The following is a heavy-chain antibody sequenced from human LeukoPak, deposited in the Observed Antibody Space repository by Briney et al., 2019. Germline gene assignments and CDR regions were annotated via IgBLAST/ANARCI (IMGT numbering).Heavy chain of an antibody. D-gene: IGHD2-2*01. J-gene: IGHJ4*02. CDR1: GFTFSSYT. V-gene: IGHV3-23*01. CDR2: ISGSGGSA. Sequence: GGSLRLSCAASGFTFSSYTMSWVRQAPGKGLEWASAISGSGGSAYYGDSVKGRFTISRDKSKNTLYLQMNSLRAEDTAVYYCAKLYCSSTSCSYDYWGQGTLVTVSS. CDR3: AKLYCSSTSCSYDY.